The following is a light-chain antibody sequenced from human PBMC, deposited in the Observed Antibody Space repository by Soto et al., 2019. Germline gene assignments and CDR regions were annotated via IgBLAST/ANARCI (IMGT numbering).Light chain of an antibody. CDR3: QQYNAWPLT. Sequence: EIVLTQSPATLSVSPGERATLSCRASQSVSNNLAWYQQKPGQPPTLLTYFASTRATGVPARFSGSGSGTELTLTISSLQSEDSAVYYCQQYNAWPLTFGGGTKVETK. J-gene: IGKJ4*01. V-gene: IGKV3-15*01. CDR2: FAS. CDR1: QSVSNN.